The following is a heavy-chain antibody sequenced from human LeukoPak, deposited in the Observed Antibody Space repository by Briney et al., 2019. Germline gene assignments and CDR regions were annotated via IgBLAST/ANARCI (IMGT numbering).Heavy chain of an antibody. CDR3: AKVSRYPYSSSPNWFDP. Sequence: GGSLRLSCAASGFTFSSYWMSWVRQTPGKGLEWVAIILQDGSEKHYVASVKGRFTISRDNAKNSVYLQMNGLRAEDTAVYYCAKVSRYPYSSSPNWFDPWGQGTLVTVSS. J-gene: IGHJ5*02. D-gene: IGHD6-13*01. CDR2: ILQDGSEK. V-gene: IGHV3-7*01. CDR1: GFTFSSYW.